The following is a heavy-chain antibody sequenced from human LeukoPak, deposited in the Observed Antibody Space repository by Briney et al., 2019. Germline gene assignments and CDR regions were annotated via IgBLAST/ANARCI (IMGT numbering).Heavy chain of an antibody. CDR3: ARSGWYGSGSYYYYYMDV. CDR1: GGTFSSYA. D-gene: IGHD3-10*01. Sequence: GASVKVSCKASGGTFSSYAISWVRQAPGQGLEWMGGIIPIFGTANYAQKFQGRVTITADKSTSTAYMELSSLRSDDTAVYYCARSGWYGSGSYYYYYMDVWGKGTTVTISS. J-gene: IGHJ6*03. V-gene: IGHV1-69*06. CDR2: IIPIFGTA.